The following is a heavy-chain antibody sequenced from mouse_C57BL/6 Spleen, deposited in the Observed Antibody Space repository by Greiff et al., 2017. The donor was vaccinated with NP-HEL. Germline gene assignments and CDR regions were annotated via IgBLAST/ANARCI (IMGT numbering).Heavy chain of an antibody. J-gene: IGHJ2*01. V-gene: IGHV1-50*01. Sequence: QVQLQQPGAELVKPGASVKLSCKASGYTFTSYWMQWVKQRPGQGLEWIGEIDPSDSYTNYNQKFKGKATLTVATSSSTAYMQLSSLTAEDYAVDNCAKGDYFDYWGQGTTLTVSS. D-gene: IGHD3-3*01. CDR2: IDPSDSYT. CDR3: AKGDYFDY. CDR1: GYTFTSYW.